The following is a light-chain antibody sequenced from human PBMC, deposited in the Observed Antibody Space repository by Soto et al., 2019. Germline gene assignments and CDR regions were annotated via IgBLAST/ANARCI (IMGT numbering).Light chain of an antibody. CDR3: ASLDDSLKALL. Sequence: QSVLTQPTSASGTPEERVTISCSGGSSNIGINSVTWYQHLPGTAPKLLIYNSYQRPSGVPDRFSGSKSGTSASLAISGLQPDYDADYYCASLDDSLKALLFGWGTKLTVL. V-gene: IGLV1-44*01. J-gene: IGLJ3*02. CDR2: NSY. CDR1: SSNIGINS.